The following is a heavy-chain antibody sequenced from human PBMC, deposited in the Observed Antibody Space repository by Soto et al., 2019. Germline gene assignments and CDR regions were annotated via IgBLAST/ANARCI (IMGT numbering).Heavy chain of an antibody. Sequence: EVQLVESGGGLVQPGGSLRLSCAASGFTVSSNYMSWVHQAPGKGLEWVSVIYSGGSTYYADSVKGRFTISRDNSKNTLYLQMNSLRAEDTAVYYCARDLVGATPEYFQHWGQGTLVTVSS. CDR3: ARDLVGATPEYFQH. CDR2: IYSGGST. D-gene: IGHD1-26*01. V-gene: IGHV3-66*01. CDR1: GFTVSSNY. J-gene: IGHJ1*01.